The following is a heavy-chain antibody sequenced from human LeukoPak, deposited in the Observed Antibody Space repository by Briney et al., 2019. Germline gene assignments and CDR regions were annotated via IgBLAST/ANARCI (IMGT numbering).Heavy chain of an antibody. D-gene: IGHD4-17*01. CDR3: ARLGTGYGDYDGY. J-gene: IGHJ4*02. CDR2: IQTGGST. CDR1: GFTVSSNY. V-gene: IGHV3-53*01. Sequence: GGSLRLSCAASGFTVSSNYMSWVRQAPGKGLEWVSVIQTGGSTHYADSVKGRFIISRDNSKNTLSLQMNSLRAEDTAVYYCARLGTGYGDYDGYWGQGTLVTVSS.